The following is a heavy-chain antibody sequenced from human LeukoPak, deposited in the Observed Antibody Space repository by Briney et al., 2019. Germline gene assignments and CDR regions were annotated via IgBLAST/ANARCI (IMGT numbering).Heavy chain of an antibody. V-gene: IGHV1-69*13. D-gene: IGHD3-22*01. CDR3: ARDYRTRYYDSSQGYNWFDP. CDR2: IIPIFGTA. J-gene: IGHJ5*02. CDR1: AGTFSSYA. Sequence: GASVKVSCKASAGTFSSYAISWVRQAPGQGLEWMGGIIPIFGTANYAQKFQGRVTITSDESTSTAYMELSSLRSEDTAVYYCARDYRTRYYDSSQGYNWFDPWGQGTLVTVSS.